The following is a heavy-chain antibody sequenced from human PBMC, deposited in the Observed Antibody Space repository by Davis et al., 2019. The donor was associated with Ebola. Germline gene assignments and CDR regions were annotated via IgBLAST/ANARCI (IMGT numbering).Heavy chain of an antibody. Sequence: AASVKVSCKASGYTFTSYGISWVRQAPGQGLEWMGWISAYNGNTNYAQKLQGRVTMTTDTSTSTAYMELRSLRSDDTAVYYCARGLLLLWFGESNDAFDIWGQGTMVTVSS. CDR3: ARGLLLLWFGESNDAFDI. D-gene: IGHD3-10*01. V-gene: IGHV1-18*04. CDR2: ISAYNGNT. CDR1: GYTFTSYG. J-gene: IGHJ3*02.